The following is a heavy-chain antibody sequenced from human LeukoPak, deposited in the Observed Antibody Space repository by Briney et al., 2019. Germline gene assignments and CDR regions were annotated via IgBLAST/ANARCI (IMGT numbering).Heavy chain of an antibody. CDR2: IIPIFGTA. Sequence: SVKVSCKASGYTFTSYHMHWVRQAPGQGLEWMGRIIPIFGTANYAQKFQGRVTITTDESTSTAYMELSTLRSNDTAVYYCARERPPGDSSSWFLEGYFDIWGQGTLVTVSS. CDR3: ARERPPGDSSSWFLEGYFDI. V-gene: IGHV1-69*05. CDR1: GYTFTSYH. J-gene: IGHJ4*02. D-gene: IGHD6-13*01.